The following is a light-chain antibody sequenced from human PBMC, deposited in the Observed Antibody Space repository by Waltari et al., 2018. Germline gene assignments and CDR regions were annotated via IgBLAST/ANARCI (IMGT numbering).Light chain of an antibody. CDR2: EVT. Sequence: QSALTQPASVSGSPGQSLTISCTGTSCDVGGHNIVSWSQQNPGKAPKLMIYEVTNRPSEISNRFSGSKSGNTASLTISGLQAEDEADYYCSSYTSSNSWVFGAGTKLTVL. V-gene: IGLV2-14*01. CDR1: SCDVGGHNI. CDR3: SSYTSSNSWV. J-gene: IGLJ3*02.